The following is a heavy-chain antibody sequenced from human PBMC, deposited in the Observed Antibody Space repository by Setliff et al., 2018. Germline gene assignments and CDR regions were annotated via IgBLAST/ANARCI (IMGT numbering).Heavy chain of an antibody. D-gene: IGHD3-22*01. CDR2: IKQDGSTK. CDR3: VRDDADNYDAFDN. Sequence: QSGGSLRLSCVVSGFTFSGYYMQWVRQAPGKGLEWVADIKQDGSTKYYLDSVKGRFTISRDNAKRSLYLQMNGLRADDTGVYYCVRDDADNYDAFDNWGQGTLVTVSS. V-gene: IGHV3-7*01. CDR1: GFTFSGYY. J-gene: IGHJ3*02.